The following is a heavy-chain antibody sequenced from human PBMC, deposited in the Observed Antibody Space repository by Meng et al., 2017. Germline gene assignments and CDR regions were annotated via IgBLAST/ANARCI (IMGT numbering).Heavy chain of an antibody. J-gene: IGHJ2*01. D-gene: IGHD6-19*01. CDR2: INRSGST. Sequence: QGHPQQWGPGRLKPSGTLSLTCAVYGGSFSGYYWSWIRQPPGKGLEWIGEINRSGSTNYNPSLKSRVTISVDTSKNQFSLKLNSVTAADTAVYYCAREIAVAAHYYWYFDLWGRGTLVTVSS. CDR3: AREIAVAAHYYWYFDL. CDR1: GGSFSGYY. V-gene: IGHV4-34*02.